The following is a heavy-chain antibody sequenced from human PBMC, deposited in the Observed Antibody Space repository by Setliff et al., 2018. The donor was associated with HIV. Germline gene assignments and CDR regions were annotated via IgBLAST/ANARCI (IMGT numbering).Heavy chain of an antibody. CDR1: GDSISSYS. D-gene: IGHD3-10*01. CDR2: IFSSGST. CDR3: ARRIDDSGSFPDKNWFDT. V-gene: IGHV4-4*09. J-gene: IGHJ5*02. Sequence: PSETLSLTCTASGDSISSYSWNWIRQSPGGGLEWIGFIFSSGSTKCNPSLQSRVTMSIDTSKNQFSLRLTSVTAADTAVYYCARRIDDSGSFPDKNWFDTWGQGSLDTVSS.